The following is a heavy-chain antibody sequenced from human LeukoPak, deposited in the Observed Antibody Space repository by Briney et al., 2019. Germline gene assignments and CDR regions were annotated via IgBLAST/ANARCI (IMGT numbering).Heavy chain of an antibody. CDR3: ARDRYSNYGPGPFDI. D-gene: IGHD4-11*01. Sequence: GGSRRLSCAASGFTFSSYSMNWVRQAPGKGLEWVSYISSSSTIYYADSVKGRFTISRDNAKNSLYLQMNSLRAEDTAVYYCARDRYSNYGPGPFDIWGQGTMVTVSS. CDR2: ISSSSTI. J-gene: IGHJ3*02. V-gene: IGHV3-48*01. CDR1: GFTFSSYS.